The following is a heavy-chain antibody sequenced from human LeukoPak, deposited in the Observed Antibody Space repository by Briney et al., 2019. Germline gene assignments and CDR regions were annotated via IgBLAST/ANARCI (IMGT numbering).Heavy chain of an antibody. CDR3: ARRPYDTTFDY. CDR2: IYYSGST. D-gene: IGHD2/OR15-2a*01. J-gene: IGHJ4*02. Sequence: SETLSLTCTVSGGSVSSGSYYWSWIRQPPGTGLEWIGYIYYSGSTNYNPSLKSRVTISVDTSKNQFSLKLSSVTAADTAVYYCARRPYDTTFDYWGQGTLVTVSS. CDR1: GGSVSSGSYY. V-gene: IGHV4-61*01.